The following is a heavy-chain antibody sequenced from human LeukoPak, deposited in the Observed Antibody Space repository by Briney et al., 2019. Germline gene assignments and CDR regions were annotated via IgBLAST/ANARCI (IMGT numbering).Heavy chain of an antibody. Sequence: ASVKVSCKASGCTFTNYYIHWVRQAPGQRLEWMGWISPNSGATGYAQMFQGRVTMTRDTSIRTAYMDLSRLKSDDTAVYYCARGPNSSSWYRGDYWGQGTLVTVSS. V-gene: IGHV1-2*02. J-gene: IGHJ4*02. CDR3: ARGPNSSSWYRGDY. D-gene: IGHD6-13*01. CDR2: ISPNSGAT. CDR1: GCTFTNYY.